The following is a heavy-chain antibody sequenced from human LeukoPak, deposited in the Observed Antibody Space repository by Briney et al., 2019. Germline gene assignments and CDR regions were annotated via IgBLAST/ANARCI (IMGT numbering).Heavy chain of an antibody. D-gene: IGHD4-17*01. J-gene: IGHJ3*02. CDR3: ASGGNYGDYVFDAFDI. CDR2: IYDSGST. CDR1: GGSIRSSYYY. Sequence: PSETLSLTCTVSGGSIRSSYYYWGWIRQPPGKGLEWIGSIYDSGSTYYNPSLKSRVTISVDTSKNQFSLKLSSVTAADTAVYYCASGGNYGDYVFDAFDIWGQGTMVTVSS. V-gene: IGHV4-39*07.